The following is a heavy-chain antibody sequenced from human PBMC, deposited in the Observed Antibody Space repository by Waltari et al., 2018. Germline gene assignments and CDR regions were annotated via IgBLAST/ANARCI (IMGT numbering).Heavy chain of an antibody. J-gene: IGHJ6*02. CDR3: ATDYGDFLGV. Sequence: EVQLVESGGGLVKPGGSLRLSCVVSGFTFTKAWKSWVRQGPGKGLKWVGRIKSEGEGGTTDYATPLKGRISPSRDDSKNTVYLQMNTLKAEDTGVYFCATDYGDFLGVWGPGTTVTV. CDR1: GFTFTKAW. CDR2: IKSEGEGGTT. V-gene: IGHV3-15*01. D-gene: IGHD3-10*01.